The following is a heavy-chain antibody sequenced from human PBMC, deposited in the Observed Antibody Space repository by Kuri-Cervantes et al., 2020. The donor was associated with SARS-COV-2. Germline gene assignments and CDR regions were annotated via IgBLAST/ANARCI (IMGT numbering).Heavy chain of an antibody. CDR1: GFTFSSYA. CDR2: IYSGGSST. D-gene: IGHD3-22*01. Sequence: GESLKISFAASGFTFSSYAMSWVRQAPGKGLEWVSVIYSGGSSTYYADSVKGRFTISRDNSKNTLYLQMNSLRAEDTAVYYCAKDQDCYDISGQFDYWGQGTLVTVSS. CDR3: AKDQDCYDISGQFDY. V-gene: IGHV3-23*03. J-gene: IGHJ4*02.